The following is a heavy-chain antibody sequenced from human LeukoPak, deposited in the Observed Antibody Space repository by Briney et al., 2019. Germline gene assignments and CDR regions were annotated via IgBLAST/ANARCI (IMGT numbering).Heavy chain of an antibody. J-gene: IGHJ4*02. D-gene: IGHD6-19*01. V-gene: IGHV3-9*01. CDR2: ISWNSGRI. CDR3: AKGVSPISVAGTDY. Sequence: PGGSLRLSCAASGFTFDNHAMHWARQAPGKGLEWVAGISWNSGRIGYTDSVKGRFTISRDNANNSLYLQMNSLRADDTALYYCAKGVSPISVAGTDYWGQGTLVTVSS. CDR1: GFTFDNHA.